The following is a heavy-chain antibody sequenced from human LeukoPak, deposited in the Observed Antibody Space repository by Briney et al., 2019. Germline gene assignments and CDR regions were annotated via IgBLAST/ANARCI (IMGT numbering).Heavy chain of an antibody. V-gene: IGHV1-8*01. CDR3: ARGSYYYDAPYGMDV. D-gene: IGHD3-22*01. J-gene: IGHJ6*02. Sequence: GESLKISCKASGYTFTSYDINWVRQATGQGLEWMGWMNPNSGNTGYAQKFQGRVTMTRNTSISTAYMELSSLRSEDTAVYYCARGSYYYDAPYGMDVWGQGTTVTVSS. CDR1: GYTFTSYD. CDR2: MNPNSGNT.